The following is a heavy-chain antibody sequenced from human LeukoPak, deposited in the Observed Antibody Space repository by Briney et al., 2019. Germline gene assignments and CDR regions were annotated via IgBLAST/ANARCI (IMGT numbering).Heavy chain of an antibody. V-gene: IGHV3-23*01. CDR1: GFTFSSYA. Sequence: GGSLRLSCAASGFTFSSYAMSWVRQAPGKGLEWVSAISGSGGSTYYADSVKGRFTISRDNSKNTLYLQMNSLSAEDTAVYYCAKIRLIVVVPAALVAFDIWGQGTMVTVSS. D-gene: IGHD2-2*01. J-gene: IGHJ3*02. CDR2: ISGSGGST. CDR3: AKIRLIVVVPAALVAFDI.